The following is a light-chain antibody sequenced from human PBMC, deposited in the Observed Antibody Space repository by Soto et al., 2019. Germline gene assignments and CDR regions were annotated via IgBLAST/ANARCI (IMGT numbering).Light chain of an antibody. CDR1: QSVKNNY. J-gene: IGKJ4*01. CDR3: QQYGSSPLT. V-gene: IGKV3-20*01. Sequence: EIVLTQSPGTLSLSPGERATLSCRASQSVKNNYLASYQQKPDQAPRLLIYDVSSRATGLPDVXSGGGSGTDXXXTISRLEPEDFAVYYCQQYGSSPLTFGGGTKVEIK. CDR2: DVS.